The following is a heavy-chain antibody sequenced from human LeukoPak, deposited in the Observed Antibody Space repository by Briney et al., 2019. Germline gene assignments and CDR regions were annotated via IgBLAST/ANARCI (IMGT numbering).Heavy chain of an antibody. CDR1: GLTFSSYS. CDR3: AREVVVVPADYFDY. D-gene: IGHD2-2*01. J-gene: IGHJ4*02. CDR2: ISSSSSYI. V-gene: IGHV3-21*01. Sequence: GGSLRLSCAASGLTFSSYSMNWVRQAPGKGLEWVSSISSSSSYIYYADSVKGRFTISRDNAKNSLYLQMNSLRAEDTAVYYCAREVVVVPADYFDYWGQGTLVTVSS.